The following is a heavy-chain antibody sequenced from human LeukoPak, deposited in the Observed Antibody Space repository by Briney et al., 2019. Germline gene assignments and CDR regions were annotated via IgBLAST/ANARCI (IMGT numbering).Heavy chain of an antibody. V-gene: IGHV4-34*01. D-gene: IGHD3-16*02. CDR1: GGSFIGYY. J-gene: IGHJ4*02. CDR3: ARGSLFTYVWGSYRVPPAGGWKSYFDY. CDR2: INHGGSA. Sequence: PSETMSLTCAVYGGSFIGYYWSWVRQPPGGGGGWMGEINHGGSANYNPSLKSRVSISVDTSKNQFSLQLSSVTAADTAVYYCARGSLFTYVWGSYRVPPAGGWKSYFDYWGQGTLVTVSS.